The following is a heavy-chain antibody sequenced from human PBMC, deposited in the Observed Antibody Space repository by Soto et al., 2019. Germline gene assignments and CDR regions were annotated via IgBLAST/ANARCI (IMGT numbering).Heavy chain of an antibody. CDR2: ISYDGSNK. D-gene: IGHD2-2*01. CDR1: GFTFSSYG. J-gene: IGHJ6*02. Sequence: GSLRLSCAASGFTFSSYGMHWVRQAPGKGLEWVAVISYDGSNKYYADSVKGRFTISRDNSKNTLYLQMNSLRAEDTAVYYCANAVVPAAIFDYYYGMDVWGQGTTVTVSS. CDR3: ANAVVPAAIFDYYYGMDV. V-gene: IGHV3-30*18.